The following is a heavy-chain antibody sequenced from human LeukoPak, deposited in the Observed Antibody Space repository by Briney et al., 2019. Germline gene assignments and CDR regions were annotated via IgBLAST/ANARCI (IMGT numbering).Heavy chain of an antibody. CDR3: AREGGRDAFDI. Sequence: GGSLGLSCAASGFTVSSNYMSWVRQAPGKGLEWVSVIYSGGSTYYADSVKGRFTISRDNSKNTLYLQMNSLRAEDTAVYYCAREGGRDAFDIWGQGAMVTVSS. CDR2: IYSGGST. CDR1: GFTVSSNY. D-gene: IGHD3-16*01. J-gene: IGHJ3*02. V-gene: IGHV3-66*02.